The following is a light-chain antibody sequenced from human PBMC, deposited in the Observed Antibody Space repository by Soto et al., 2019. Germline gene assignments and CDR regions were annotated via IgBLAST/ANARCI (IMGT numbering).Light chain of an antibody. J-gene: IGLJ1*01. Sequence: QSALTQPRSVSGSPGQSVTISCTGTSSDVGGYNYVSWYQQYPGKAPKLMVYDVSKRPSGVPDRFSGSKSGNTASLTISGLQAEDEADYYCCSFAGSSTLYVFGTGTKVT. CDR2: DVS. CDR1: SSDVGGYNY. CDR3: CSFAGSSTLYV. V-gene: IGLV2-11*01.